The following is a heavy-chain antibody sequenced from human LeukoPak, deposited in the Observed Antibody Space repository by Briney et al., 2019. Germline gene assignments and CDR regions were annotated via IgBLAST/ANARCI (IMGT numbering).Heavy chain of an antibody. CDR3: AKRTKSGWSTDAFDI. D-gene: IGHD6-19*01. V-gene: IGHV3-23*01. J-gene: IGHJ3*02. CDR1: GITFSSYA. CDR2: ITGSGGST. Sequence: GGSLRLSCAASGITFSSYALSWVRQAPGKGLEWVSSITGSGGSTYYADSVKGRFTISRDKSKNTLYLQMNSLRVEDTAVYYCAKRTKSGWSTDAFDIWGQGTKVTVSS.